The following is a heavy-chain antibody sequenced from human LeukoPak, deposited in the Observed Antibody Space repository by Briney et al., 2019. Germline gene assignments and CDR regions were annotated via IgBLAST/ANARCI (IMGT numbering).Heavy chain of an antibody. V-gene: IGHV3-11*01. J-gene: IGHJ3*02. D-gene: IGHD3-16*01. CDR1: GFTFSDYY. CDR3: ARRIWGADSQSHTFDI. Sequence: GGSLRLSCAASGFTFSDYYMGWIRQAPGKGLEWISYISRTIYYADSVKGRFTISRDNDKNSLYLQMNSLRAEDTAVYYCARRIWGADSQSHTFDIWGQGTMVTVSS. CDR2: ISRTI.